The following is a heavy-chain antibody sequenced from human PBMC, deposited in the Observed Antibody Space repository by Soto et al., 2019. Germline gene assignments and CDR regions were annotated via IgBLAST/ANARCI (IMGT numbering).Heavy chain of an antibody. Sequence: SETLSLTCTVSGGSISSYYWSWIRQPPGKGLEWIGYIYYSGSTNYNPSLKSRVTISVDTSKNQFSLKLSSVTAADTAFYYCAIRCYGASVAAFATCGQGTMLPVSS. J-gene: IGHJ3*02. CDR1: GGSISSYY. CDR3: AIRCYGASVAAFAT. CDR2: IYYSGST. V-gene: IGHV4-59*08. D-gene: IGHD2-15*01.